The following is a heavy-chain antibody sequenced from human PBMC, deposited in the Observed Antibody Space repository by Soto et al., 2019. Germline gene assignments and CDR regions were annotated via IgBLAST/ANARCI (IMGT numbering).Heavy chain of an antibody. J-gene: IGHJ4*02. Sequence: QVHLVQSGAEVKKPGASVKVSCKASGYTFTSYGITWVRQAPGQGLEWMGWISAHNGNTDYAQKLQGRVIVTRDTSTSTAYMELRSLLSEATAVYYCARGRYGYYWGQGALVTVSS. V-gene: IGHV1-18*01. D-gene: IGHD1-1*01. CDR2: ISAHNGNT. CDR3: ARGRYGYY. CDR1: GYTFTSYG.